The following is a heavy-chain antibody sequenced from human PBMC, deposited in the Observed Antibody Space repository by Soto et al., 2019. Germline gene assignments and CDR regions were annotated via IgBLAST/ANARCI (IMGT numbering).Heavy chain of an antibody. CDR1: CVSILNHY. D-gene: IGHD3-10*01. V-gene: IGHV4-59*08. J-gene: IGHJ6*02. Sequence: SATLSLTCTLSCVSILNHYCSWLRQPPGKGLEWIGYISHSGSTSYNPSLMSRVTMSVDTSKTQFSLMLDSVTATDTAVYYCARQGFGSLHGLVDVWGQGTTVT. CDR2: ISHSGST. CDR3: ARQGFGSLHGLVDV.